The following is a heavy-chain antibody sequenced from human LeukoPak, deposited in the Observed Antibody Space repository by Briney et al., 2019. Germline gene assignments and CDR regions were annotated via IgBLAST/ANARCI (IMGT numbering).Heavy chain of an antibody. D-gene: IGHD1-26*01. J-gene: IGHJ3*02. CDR3: ARHGVGATTYAFDI. CDR2: LYYSGSI. CDR1: GGSISSNSYY. V-gene: IGHV4-39*01. Sequence: PSETLSLTCTVSGGSISSNSYYWGWIRQPPGKGLEWIGSLYYSGSIYYNTSLKSRVTISVDTSKNQFSLKLSSVTAADTAVYYCARHGVGATTYAFDIWGQGTTVTVSS.